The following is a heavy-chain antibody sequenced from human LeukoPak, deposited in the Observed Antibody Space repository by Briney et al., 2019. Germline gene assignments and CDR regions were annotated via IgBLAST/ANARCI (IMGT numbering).Heavy chain of an antibody. V-gene: IGHV3-11*04. CDR3: ARVVVVPAAFYFDY. CDR2: ISSSGSTI. J-gene: IGHJ4*02. Sequence: GGSLRLSCAASGFTFSDYYMSWIRQAPGKGLEWVSYISSSGSTIYYADSVKGRFTISRDNAKNSLYLQMNSLRAEDTAVYYCARVVVVPAAFYFDYWGQGTLVTVSS. D-gene: IGHD2-2*01. CDR1: GFTFSDYY.